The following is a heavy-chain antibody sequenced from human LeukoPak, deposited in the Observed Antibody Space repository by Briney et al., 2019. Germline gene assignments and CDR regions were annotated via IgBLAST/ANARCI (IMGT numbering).Heavy chain of an antibody. D-gene: IGHD3-10*01. J-gene: IGHJ4*02. CDR3: ARGSGSFDY. V-gene: IGHV4-59*01. CDR1: GGPISSYY. Sequence: PSETLSLTCTVSGGPISSYYWNWIRQPPGKGLEWIGYIYYSGSTNYTPSLKSRVTISVDTSKSQFSLKLSSVTAADTAVYYCARGSGSFDYWGQGTLVTVSS. CDR2: IYYSGST.